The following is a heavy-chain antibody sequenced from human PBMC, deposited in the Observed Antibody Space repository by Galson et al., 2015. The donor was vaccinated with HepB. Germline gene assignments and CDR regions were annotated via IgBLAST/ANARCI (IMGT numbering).Heavy chain of an antibody. D-gene: IGHD6-19*01. Sequence: SVKVSCKASGYTFTGYYMHWVRQAPGQGLEWMGWINPNSGGTNYAQKFQGRVTMTRDTSISTAYMELSRLRSDDTAVYYCASLDSYSSGPYYFDYWGQGTLVTVSS. CDR3: ASLDSYSSGPYYFDY. V-gene: IGHV1-2*02. J-gene: IGHJ4*02. CDR2: INPNSGGT. CDR1: GYTFTGYY.